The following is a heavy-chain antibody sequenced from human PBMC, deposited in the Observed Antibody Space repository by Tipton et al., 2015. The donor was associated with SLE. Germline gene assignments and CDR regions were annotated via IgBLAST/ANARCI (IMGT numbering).Heavy chain of an antibody. CDR1: GGSFSGCY. D-gene: IGHD3-10*01. V-gene: IGHV4-34*01. CDR2: INHSGST. CDR3: ASLRTEYYYGSRADY. J-gene: IGHJ4*02. Sequence: TLSLTCAVYGGSFSGCYWSWIRQPPGKGLEWIGEINHSGSTNYNPSLKSRVTISVDTSKNQFSLKLSSVTAADTAVYYCASLRTEYYYGSRADYWGQGTLVTVSS.